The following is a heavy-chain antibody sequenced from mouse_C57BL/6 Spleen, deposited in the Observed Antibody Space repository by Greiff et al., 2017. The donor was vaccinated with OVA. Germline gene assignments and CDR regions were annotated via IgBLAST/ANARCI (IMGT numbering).Heavy chain of an antibody. V-gene: IGHV1-69*01. J-gene: IGHJ1*03. CDR1: GYTFTSYW. CDR3: ARKNYGSSLWYFDV. Sequence: QVQLQQPGAELVMPGASVKLSCKASGYTFTSYWMHWVKQRPGQGLEWIGEIDPSDSYTNYNQKFKGKSTLTVDKSSSTAYMQLSSLTFEDSAVYYCARKNYGSSLWYFDVWGTGTTVTVSS. D-gene: IGHD1-1*01. CDR2: IDPSDSYT.